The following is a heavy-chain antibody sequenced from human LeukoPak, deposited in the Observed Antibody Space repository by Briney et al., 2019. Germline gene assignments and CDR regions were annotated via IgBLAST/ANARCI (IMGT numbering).Heavy chain of an antibody. J-gene: IGHJ6*03. Sequence: GGSLRLSCSASGFTFSTYWMSWVRQAPGKGLEWVANIKQDGSEKYYVDSVKGRFTISRDNAKNSLYLQMNSLRAEDTAVYYCARDAHNPVLRYFDWPYYYYYYMDVWGKGTTVTISS. CDR2: IKQDGSEK. D-gene: IGHD3-9*01. CDR3: ARDAHNPVLRYFDWPYYYYYYMDV. CDR1: GFTFSTYW. V-gene: IGHV3-7*01.